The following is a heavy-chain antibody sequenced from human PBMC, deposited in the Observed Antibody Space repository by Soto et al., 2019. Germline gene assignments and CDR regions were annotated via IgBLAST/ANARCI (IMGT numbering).Heavy chain of an antibody. CDR3: TRHAGLESNSYYSN. CDR2: IYPGDSDI. Sequence: PGESLKISCKGSGYSFSNYWIGWVRQMPGKGLEWMGIIYPGDSDIRYNPSFQGQVTMSTDRSISTAYLQWRSLKASDTAIYYCTRHAGLESNSYYSNWGQGTLVTVSS. CDR1: GYSFSNYW. D-gene: IGHD3-10*01. J-gene: IGHJ4*02. V-gene: IGHV5-51*01.